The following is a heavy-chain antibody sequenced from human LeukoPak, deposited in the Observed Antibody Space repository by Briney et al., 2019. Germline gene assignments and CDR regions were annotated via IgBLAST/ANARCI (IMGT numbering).Heavy chain of an antibody. CDR3: ATGSGLVRGEYFQH. Sequence: ASVKVSCKVSGYTLTELSMHWVRQAPGKGLEWMGGFDPEDGETIYAQKFQGRVTMTEDTSTDTAYMELSSLRSEDTAVYYCATGSGLVRGEYFQHWGQGTLVTVSS. CDR1: GYTLTELS. V-gene: IGHV1-24*01. J-gene: IGHJ1*01. CDR2: FDPEDGET. D-gene: IGHD6-19*01.